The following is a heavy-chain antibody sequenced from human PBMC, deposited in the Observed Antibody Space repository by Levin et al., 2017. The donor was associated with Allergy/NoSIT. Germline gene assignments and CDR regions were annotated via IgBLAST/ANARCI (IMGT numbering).Heavy chain of an antibody. Sequence: GESLKISCAASGFIVSSYYMNWVRQAPGKGLEWLSIIYTSDATYYADSVKGRFSISRDNSKNTLFLQMNNLRAEDTAVYYCARAPRTYYYGMDVWGQGTTVTVSS. CDR2: IYTSDAT. J-gene: IGHJ6*02. CDR3: ARAPRTYYYGMDV. CDR1: GFIVSSYY. V-gene: IGHV3-53*01.